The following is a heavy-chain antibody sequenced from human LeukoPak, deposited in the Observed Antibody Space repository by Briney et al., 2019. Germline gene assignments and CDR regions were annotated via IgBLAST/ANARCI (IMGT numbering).Heavy chain of an antibody. Sequence: SETLSLTCTVSGGSISSNSYYWGWIRQPPGKGLEWLGSIYYSGSTYYNPSLGSRVTISVDTSKNQFSLKLSSVTAADTAVYYCARRERWLQFQWPWGQGTLVTVSS. D-gene: IGHD5-24*01. V-gene: IGHV4-39*01. CDR1: GGSISSNSYY. CDR3: ARRERWLQFQWP. J-gene: IGHJ1*01. CDR2: IYYSGST.